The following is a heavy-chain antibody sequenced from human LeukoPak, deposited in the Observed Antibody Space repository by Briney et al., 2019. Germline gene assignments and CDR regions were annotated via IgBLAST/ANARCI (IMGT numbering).Heavy chain of an antibody. CDR3: ARGGPDHAFDI. D-gene: IGHD1-14*01. V-gene: IGHV3-74*03. J-gene: IGHJ3*02. CDR2: INNDGGGT. CDR1: GFTFRNYW. Sequence: GGSLRLSCAASGFTFRNYWIYWVRQAPGKGLVYVSRINNDGGGTTYTDSVKGRFTISRDNGKNGVYLQMNSLRPDDTAMYYCARGGPDHAFDIWGQGTMVTASS.